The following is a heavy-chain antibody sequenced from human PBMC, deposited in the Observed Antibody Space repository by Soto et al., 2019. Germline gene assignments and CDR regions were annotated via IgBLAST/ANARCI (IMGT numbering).Heavy chain of an antibody. V-gene: IGHV1-46*03. CDR1: GYTFTSYY. D-gene: IGHD3-10*01. CDR2: INPSGGST. CDR3: ASFTGSGGAFDI. Sequence: ASVKVSCKASGYTFTSYYMHWVRQAPGQGLEWMRIINPSGGSTSYAQKFQGRVTMTRDTSTSTVYMELSSLRSEDTAVYYCASFTGSGGAFDIWGQGTMVTVSS. J-gene: IGHJ3*02.